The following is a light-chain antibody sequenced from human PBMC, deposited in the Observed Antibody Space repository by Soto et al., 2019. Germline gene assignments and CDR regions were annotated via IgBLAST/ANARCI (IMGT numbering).Light chain of an antibody. J-gene: IGKJ4*01. CDR1: QSISSW. CDR2: DAS. V-gene: IGKV1-5*01. CDR3: QQYNSNPLT. Sequence: DIQMTQSPSTLSASVGDRVTITCRASQSISSWLAWYQQKPGKAPKLLIYDASSLESGVPSRFSGRGSGTEFTLTISSLHPDDFGTYYCQQYNSNPLTFGGGTKVEIK.